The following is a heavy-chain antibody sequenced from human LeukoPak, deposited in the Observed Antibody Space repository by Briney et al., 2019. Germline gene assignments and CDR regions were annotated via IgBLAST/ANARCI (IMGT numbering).Heavy chain of an antibody. V-gene: IGHV3-15*01. CDR2: IKSKTHGETT. CDR1: GFTFTNVW. Sequence: PGGSLRLSCAASGFTFTNVWMSWVRQAPGKGLEWVGRIKSKTHGETTDYAAPVKGRFSISRDDSKNTLYLQMNTLKTEDTAVYYCTTEGAQFLFSKYFVYFDSWGQGALVTVSS. D-gene: IGHD3-9*01. CDR3: TTEGAQFLFSKYFVYFDS. J-gene: IGHJ4*02.